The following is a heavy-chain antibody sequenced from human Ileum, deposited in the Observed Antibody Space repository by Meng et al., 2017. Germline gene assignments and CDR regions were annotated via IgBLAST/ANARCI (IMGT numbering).Heavy chain of an antibody. Sequence: QVQPQQWGTGLLKPSETLSLNCAVYGGSFSGYYWRWIRQPQGKGLEWIGEINHSGSTNYNPSLKSRVTISVDTSKNQFSLKLSSVTAADTAVYYCARGGGRYGPDFDYWGQGTLVTVSS. CDR2: INHSGST. V-gene: IGHV4-34*01. J-gene: IGHJ4*02. D-gene: IGHD3-10*01. CDR3: ARGGGRYGPDFDY. CDR1: GGSFSGYY.